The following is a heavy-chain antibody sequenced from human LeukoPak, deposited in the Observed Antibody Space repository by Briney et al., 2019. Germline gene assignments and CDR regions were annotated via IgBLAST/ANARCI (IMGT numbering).Heavy chain of an antibody. Sequence: GGSLRLSCSASGFTYTDYSMSWVRQVPGKGLEWVSGLGRTGEYKYYADSVKGRFTISRDNSNDLVFLQMNSLRAEDTAVYYCARVATGATTSNYFYYYMDVWGRGTTVTVSS. J-gene: IGHJ6*03. D-gene: IGHD1-26*01. CDR2: LGRTGEYK. CDR1: GFTYTDYS. V-gene: IGHV3-23*01. CDR3: ARVATGATTSNYFYYYMDV.